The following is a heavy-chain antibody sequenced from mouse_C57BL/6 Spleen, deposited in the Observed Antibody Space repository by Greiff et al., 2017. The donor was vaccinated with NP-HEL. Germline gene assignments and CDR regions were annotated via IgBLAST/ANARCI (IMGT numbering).Heavy chain of an antibody. V-gene: IGHV1-82*01. D-gene: IGHD1-1*01. Sequence: VQLQESGPELVKPGASVKISCKASGYAFSSSWMNWVKQRPGKGLEWIGRIYPGDGDTNYNGKFKGKATLTADKSSSTAYMQLSSLTSEDSAVYFCARGEYYGSSLWYFDVWGTGTTVTVSS. J-gene: IGHJ1*03. CDR3: ARGEYYGSSLWYFDV. CDR2: IYPGDGDT. CDR1: GYAFSSSW.